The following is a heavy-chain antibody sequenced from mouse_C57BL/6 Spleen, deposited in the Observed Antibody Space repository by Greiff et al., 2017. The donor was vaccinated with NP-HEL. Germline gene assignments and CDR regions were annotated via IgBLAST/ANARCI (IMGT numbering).Heavy chain of an antibody. J-gene: IGHJ1*03. CDR3: ARGDYGSSWYFDV. CDR1: GYAFSSSW. Sequence: QVQLQQSGPELVKPGASVKISCKASGYAFSSSWMNWVKQRPGQGLEWIGRIYPGGGDTNYNGKFKGKATLTADKPSSTAYMQLSSLTSEDSAVYFCARGDYGSSWYFDVWGTGTTVTVSS. V-gene: IGHV1-82*01. D-gene: IGHD1-1*01. CDR2: IYPGGGDT.